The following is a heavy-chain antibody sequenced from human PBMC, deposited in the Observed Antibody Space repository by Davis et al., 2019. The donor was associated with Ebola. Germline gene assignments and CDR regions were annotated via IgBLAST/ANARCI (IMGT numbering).Heavy chain of an antibody. CDR1: GFTFSSYA. V-gene: IGHV3-64*01. Sequence: GESLKISCAASGFTFSSYAMHWVRQAPGKGLEYVSAISSNGGSTYYANSVKGRFTISRHNSKNTLYLQMNSLRAEDTAVYYCAKEREDSNTFYYYYYGMDVWGQGTTVTVSS. D-gene: IGHD4-11*01. J-gene: IGHJ6*02. CDR2: ISSNGGST. CDR3: AKEREDSNTFYYYYYGMDV.